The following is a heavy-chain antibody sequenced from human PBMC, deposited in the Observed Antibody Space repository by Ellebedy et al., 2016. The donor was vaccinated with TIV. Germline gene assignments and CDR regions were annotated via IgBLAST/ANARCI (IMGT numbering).Heavy chain of an antibody. CDR2: INGGNGNT. D-gene: IGHD3-16*02. CDR3: ARWDYVWGSYLDY. J-gene: IGHJ4*02. CDR1: GYTFASYA. V-gene: IGHV1-3*01. Sequence: AASVKVSCKASGYTFASYAMHWVRQAPGQRLEWMGWINGGNGNTKYSQKFQGRVTITRDTSASTAYMELSSLRSEDTAVYYCARWDYVWGSYLDYWGQGTLVTVSS.